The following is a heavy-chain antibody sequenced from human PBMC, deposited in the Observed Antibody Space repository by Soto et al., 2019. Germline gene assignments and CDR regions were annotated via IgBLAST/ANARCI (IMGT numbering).Heavy chain of an antibody. J-gene: IGHJ6*02. D-gene: IGHD3-16*02. CDR2: ISGSGGNT. CDR3: ARVIEAYSNYGMDV. Sequence: GGSLRLSCATSGFTFSSYAMSWVRQAPGKGLEWVSTISGSGGNTYYADSVKGRFTISRDNSKNTLYLQMNSLRAEDTAVYYCARVIEAYSNYGMDVWGQGTTVTVSS. CDR1: GFTFSSYA. V-gene: IGHV3-23*01.